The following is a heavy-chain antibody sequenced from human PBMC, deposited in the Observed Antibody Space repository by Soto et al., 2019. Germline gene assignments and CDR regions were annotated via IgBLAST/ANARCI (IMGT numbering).Heavy chain of an antibody. D-gene: IGHD3-9*01. CDR2: ISGSGGST. Sequence: SLILSCAASGFTFSSYAMSWVRQAPGKGLEWVSAISGSGGSTYYADSVKGRFTISRDNSKNTLYLQMNSLRAEDTAVYYCAKDALPYYDILTGYYYGMDVWGQGTTVTVSS. CDR3: AKDALPYYDILTGYYYGMDV. CDR1: GFTFSSYA. J-gene: IGHJ6*02. V-gene: IGHV3-23*01.